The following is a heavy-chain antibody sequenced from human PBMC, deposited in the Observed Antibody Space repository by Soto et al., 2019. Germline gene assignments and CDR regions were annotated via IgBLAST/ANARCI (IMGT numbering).Heavy chain of an antibody. CDR3: ARGGSLRYFDWLKSPGNWFDP. J-gene: IGHJ5*02. CDR2: IYETGRT. Sequence: SETLSLTCSVSGGSINRSPYYWDWIRQSPGKGLEWIGSIYETGRTNHNPLLKSRVTMTVDTSRNQFSLKLSSVTAADTAVYYCARGGSLRYFDWLKSPGNWFDPWGQGTLVTVSS. D-gene: IGHD3-9*01. V-gene: IGHV4-39*01. CDR1: GGSINRSPYY.